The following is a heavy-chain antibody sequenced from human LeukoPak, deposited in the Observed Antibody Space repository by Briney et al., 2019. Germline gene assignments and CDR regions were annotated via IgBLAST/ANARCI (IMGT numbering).Heavy chain of an antibody. Sequence: PGGSLRLSCAASGFNFGNNGMSWVRRAPGKGLEWVSGISASGRSTYYADSVKGRFTISRDNARSTLWLQMNSLRAEDTAVYYCAKSLWFGELFSYHDYWGQGNLVTVSS. V-gene: IGHV3-23*01. CDR2: ISASGRST. D-gene: IGHD3-10*01. CDR1: GFNFGNNG. CDR3: AKSLWFGELFSYHDY. J-gene: IGHJ4*02.